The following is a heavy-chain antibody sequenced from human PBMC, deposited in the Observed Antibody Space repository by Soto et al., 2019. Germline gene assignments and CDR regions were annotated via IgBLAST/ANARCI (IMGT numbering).Heavy chain of an antibody. CDR3: AGTTSHQWYYMDV. CDR2: TYYRSRWYN. Sequence: SQTLSLTCVTSGDSVSSNSAAWNWIRQSPSRGLEWLARTYYRSRWYNDYAVSVRSRITVNPDTSKNQFSLQLTSVTPEDTAVYYCAGTTSHQWYYMDVWGKGTTVTVSS. J-gene: IGHJ6*03. CDR1: GDSVSSNSAA. V-gene: IGHV6-1*01. D-gene: IGHD1-7*01.